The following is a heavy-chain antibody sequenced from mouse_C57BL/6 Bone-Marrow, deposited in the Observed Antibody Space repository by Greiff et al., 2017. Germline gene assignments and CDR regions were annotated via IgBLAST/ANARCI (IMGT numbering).Heavy chain of an antibody. J-gene: IGHJ1*03. CDR3: ARLGSNYGYLDV. CDR1: GFTFSSYG. CDR2: ISSGGSYT. V-gene: IGHV5-6*02. D-gene: IGHD2-5*01. Sequence: DVMLVESGGDLVKPGGSLKLSCAASGFTFSSYGMSWVRQTPDKRLEWVATISSGGSYTYYPDSVKGRFTISRDNAKNTLYLQMSSLKSEDTAMYYWARLGSNYGYLDVWGTGTTVTVSS.